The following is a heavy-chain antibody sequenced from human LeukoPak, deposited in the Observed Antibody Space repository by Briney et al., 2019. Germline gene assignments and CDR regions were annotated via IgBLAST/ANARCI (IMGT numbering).Heavy chain of an antibody. CDR1: GYTFTGYY. D-gene: IGHD1-26*01. Sequence: GASVKVSCKASGYTFTGYYMHWVRQAPGQGLEWMGWINPNSGGTNYAQKFQGRVTMTRDTSISTAYMELSRLRSDDTAVYYCAGGGWWELLRNAFDIWGQGTMVTVSS. J-gene: IGHJ3*02. CDR3: AGGGWWELLRNAFDI. V-gene: IGHV1-2*02. CDR2: INPNSGGT.